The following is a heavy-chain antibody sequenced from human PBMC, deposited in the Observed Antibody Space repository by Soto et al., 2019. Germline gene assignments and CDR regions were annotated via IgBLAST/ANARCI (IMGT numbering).Heavy chain of an antibody. D-gene: IGHD3-22*01. J-gene: IGHJ6*02. Sequence: QVQLVQSGDEVKKPGSSVKVSCKASGGTFSSYAISWVRQAPGQGLEWMGGIITIFGTANYAQKFQGRVTISADEYTSTASMELSSLRSDDSAVYYCARTQQGRSGYYYYYYGMDVWCQGTAVTVSS. CDR3: ARTQQGRSGYYYYYYGMDV. V-gene: IGHV1-69*01. CDR2: IITIFGTA. CDR1: GGTFSSYA.